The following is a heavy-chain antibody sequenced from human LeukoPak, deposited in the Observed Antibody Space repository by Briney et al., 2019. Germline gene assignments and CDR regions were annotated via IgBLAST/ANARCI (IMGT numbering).Heavy chain of an antibody. V-gene: IGHV3-9*01. Sequence: GRSLRLSCAASGFTFDDYAMHWVRQAPGKGLEWVSGISWNSGSIGYADSVKGRFPISRDNAKDSLYLQMNSLRAEDTALYYCAKGPGSSGWYSFFDYWGQGTLVTVSS. CDR2: ISWNSGSI. CDR1: GFTFDDYA. D-gene: IGHD6-19*01. CDR3: AKGPGSSGWYSFFDY. J-gene: IGHJ4*02.